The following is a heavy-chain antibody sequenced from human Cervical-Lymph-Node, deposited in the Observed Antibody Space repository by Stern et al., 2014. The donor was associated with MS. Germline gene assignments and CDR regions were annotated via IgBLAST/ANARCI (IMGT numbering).Heavy chain of an antibody. CDR2: VSWNSDTI. V-gene: IGHV3-9*01. CDR1: GFTFDDYA. J-gene: IGHJ4*02. CDR3: AKGEASSITIAGTGIDY. D-gene: IGHD6-13*01. Sequence: EVQLVESGGGLVQPGRSLRLSCAVSGFTFDDYAMHWVRQAPGKGLEWVSGVSWNSDTIDYAESVKGRFPISRDNAKNSLYLRMSSLRAEDTAFYFCAKGEASSITIAGTGIDYWGQGTLVTVS.